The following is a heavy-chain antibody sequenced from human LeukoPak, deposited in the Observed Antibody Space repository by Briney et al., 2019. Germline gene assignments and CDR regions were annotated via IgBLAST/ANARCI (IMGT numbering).Heavy chain of an antibody. J-gene: IGHJ3*02. D-gene: IGHD3-22*01. CDR2: ISYDGSNK. Sequence: PGRSLRLSCAASGFTFSSYGMHWVRQAPGKGLEWVAVISYDGSNKYYADSVKGRFTISRDNSKNTLYLQMNSLRAEDTAVYYCAKDYYDSSGYDAFDIWGQGTMVTVSS. CDR1: GFTFSSYG. CDR3: AKDYYDSSGYDAFDI. V-gene: IGHV3-30*18.